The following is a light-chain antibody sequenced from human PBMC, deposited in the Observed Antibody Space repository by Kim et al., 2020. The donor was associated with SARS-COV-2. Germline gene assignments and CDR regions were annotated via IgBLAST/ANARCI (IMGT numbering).Light chain of an antibody. CDR1: QYISNY. V-gene: IGKV1-9*01. J-gene: IGKJ1*01. CDR2: GVS. Sequence: ASVGDRFTVTCRASQYISNYLAWYQQNPGKAPKLLIYGVSTLASGVPSRFSGSGSETEFALTISSLQPEDFATYSCQQFFIYPRTFGQGTKVDIK. CDR3: QQFFIYPRT.